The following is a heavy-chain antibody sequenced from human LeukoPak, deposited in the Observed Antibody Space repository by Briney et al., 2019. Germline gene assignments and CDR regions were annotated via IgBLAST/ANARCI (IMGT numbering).Heavy chain of an antibody. J-gene: IGHJ4*02. CDR3: AREYDPDRSGSYTLDY. CDR1: GGSISSYY. Sequence: SETLSLTCTVSGGSISSYYWSWVRQPPGKGLEWIGEIYHSGSTNYNPSLKSRVTISVDKSKNQFSLKLNSVTAADTAVYYCAREYDPDRSGSYTLDYWGQGTLVTVSS. V-gene: IGHV4-4*02. D-gene: IGHD3-10*01. CDR2: IYHSGST.